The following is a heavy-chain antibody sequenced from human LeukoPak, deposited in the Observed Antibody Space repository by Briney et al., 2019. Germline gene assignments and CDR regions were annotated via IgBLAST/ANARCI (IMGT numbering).Heavy chain of an antibody. CDR2: INQDGSEK. Sequence: GGSLRLSCAASGFSFTSYGMHWVRQAPGKGLEWVANINQDGSEKQYVDSVKGRFTISRDNAKSSLYLQMNSLRAEDTAVYYCARDGVRDGLYFDYWGQGTLVTVSS. CDR1: GFSFTSYG. CDR3: ARDGVRDGLYFDY. J-gene: IGHJ4*02. V-gene: IGHV3-7*01. D-gene: IGHD5-24*01.